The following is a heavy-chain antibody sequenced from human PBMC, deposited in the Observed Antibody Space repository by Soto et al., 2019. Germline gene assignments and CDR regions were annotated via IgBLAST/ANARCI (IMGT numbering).Heavy chain of an antibody. CDR3: AIRGDSGSLY. Sequence: GGSLRLSCAASGITCSRYAMSWVRQAPGKGLEWVSAISGGHSNTFDADSVKGRFTISRDNSRNTLYLQMNSLRAEDTAVYHCAIRGDSGSLYWGQGTLVTVSS. J-gene: IGHJ4*02. CDR1: GITCSRYA. CDR2: ISGGHSNT. V-gene: IGHV3-23*01. D-gene: IGHD3-10*01.